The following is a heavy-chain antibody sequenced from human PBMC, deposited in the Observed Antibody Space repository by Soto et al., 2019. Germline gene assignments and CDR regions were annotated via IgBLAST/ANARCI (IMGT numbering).Heavy chain of an antibody. Sequence: QLQLHMSGSGLVKPSQTLSLTCTVSGASITYGAYSWSWIRQTPGKGLEWIGYINHLETTFYNPSFESRLTLSIDRTKNQVSLNLKSMAAADRAVYFCARGGGFDSFDYWGQGSLVTVSS. D-gene: IGHD3-10*01. V-gene: IGHV4-30-2*01. CDR2: INHLETT. J-gene: IGHJ4*02. CDR3: ARGGGFDSFDY. CDR1: GASITYGAYS.